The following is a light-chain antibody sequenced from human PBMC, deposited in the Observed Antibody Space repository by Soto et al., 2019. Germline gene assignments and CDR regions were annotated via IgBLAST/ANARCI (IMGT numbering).Light chain of an antibody. V-gene: IGLV2-14*03. J-gene: IGLJ3*02. Sequence: QSVLAQPASVSGSPGQSITISCTGTSNDIGGYKYVSWYQQHPGKAPKLMIYDVSNRPSGVSNRFSGSKSGNTASLTISGLQAEDEADYYCSSYTSSITLMFGGGTKVTVL. CDR1: SNDIGGYKY. CDR2: DVS. CDR3: SSYTSSITLM.